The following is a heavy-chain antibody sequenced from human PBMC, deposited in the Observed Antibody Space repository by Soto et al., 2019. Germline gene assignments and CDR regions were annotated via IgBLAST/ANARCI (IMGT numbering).Heavy chain of an antibody. CDR1: GFTFSNYA. CDR2: ISINEGSA. CDR3: MKESDGNFILVRLDV. J-gene: IGHJ6*02. D-gene: IGHD2-21*01. V-gene: IGHV3-64D*08. Sequence: GGSLRLSCSASGFTFSNYAMHWVRQAPGKGLEFVSAISINEGSAYYADSVKGRFTISRDNSKNTLYLQMSSLRTEDTAVYYCMKESDGNFILVRLDVWGHGTMVTVSS.